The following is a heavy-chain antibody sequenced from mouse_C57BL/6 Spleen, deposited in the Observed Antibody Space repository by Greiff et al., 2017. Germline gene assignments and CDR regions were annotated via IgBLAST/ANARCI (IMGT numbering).Heavy chain of an antibody. CDR2: INPNNGGT. CDR3: ERGDDDYYVSY. CDR1: GYTFTDYY. Sequence: EVQLLQSGPELVKPGASVKISCKASGYTFTDYYMNWVKQSHGKSLEWIGEINPNNGGTSYNQKFKGKATLTVDKSSSTAYMELRSLTSEDSAVYYCERGDDDYYVSYWGQGTTLTVSS. V-gene: IGHV1-26*01. D-gene: IGHD2-3*01. J-gene: IGHJ2*01.